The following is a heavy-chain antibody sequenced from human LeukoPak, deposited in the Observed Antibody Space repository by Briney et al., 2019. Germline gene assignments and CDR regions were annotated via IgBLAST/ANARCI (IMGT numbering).Heavy chain of an antibody. J-gene: IGHJ3*02. CDR2: ISTSDTII. CDR3: ARDNKVVVGTHAFDI. Sequence: GGSLRLSCAASGFTFSSYEMNWVRQAPGKGLEWVSFISTSDTIIFYADSVKGRFTISRDNAKNSLYLQMNSLRAEDTAVYYCARDNKVVVGTHAFDIWGQGTMVTVSS. V-gene: IGHV3-48*03. D-gene: IGHD3-22*01. CDR1: GFTFSSYE.